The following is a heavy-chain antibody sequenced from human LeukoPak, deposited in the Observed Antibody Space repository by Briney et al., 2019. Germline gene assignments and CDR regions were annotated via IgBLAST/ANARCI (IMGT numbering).Heavy chain of an antibody. CDR2: IDGTNSYT. CDR1: GFTFSDYY. CDR3: AAFYYSAFFDY. V-gene: IGHV3-11*03. D-gene: IGHD3-10*01. J-gene: IGHJ4*02. Sequence: GGSLRLSCAASGFTFSDYYVTWIRQAPGKGLEWVSYIDGTNSYTNYADSVKGRFTIARDNAKNSLYLQMNSLRAEDTAVYYCAAFYYSAFFDYWGLGTLVTISS.